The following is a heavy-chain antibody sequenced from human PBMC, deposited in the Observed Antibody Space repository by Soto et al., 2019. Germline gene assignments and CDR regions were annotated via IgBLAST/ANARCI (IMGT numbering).Heavy chain of an antibody. CDR1: GFTFSSFA. J-gene: IGHJ4*01. CDR3: AKVIWGSYRNVDY. CDR2: INSGGSST. D-gene: IGHD3-16*02. V-gene: IGHV3-23*01. Sequence: GGSLRLSCAASGFTFSSFAMTWVRQAPGKGLEWVSGINSGGSSTYYADSVKGRFTISRDNSKNTLYLQMNSLRAEDTAIYYCAKVIWGSYRNVDYWGHGTLVTVSS.